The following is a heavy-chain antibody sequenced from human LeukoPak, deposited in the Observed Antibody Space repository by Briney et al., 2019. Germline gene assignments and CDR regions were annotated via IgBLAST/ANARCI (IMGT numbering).Heavy chain of an antibody. D-gene: IGHD3-22*01. V-gene: IGHV3-66*01. CDR1: GFTVSSNY. CDR2: IYSGGST. CDR3: ARAGDPINSSGYYSYYYYYMDV. Sequence: GGSLRLSCAASGFTVSSNYMSWVRQAPGKGLEWVSVIYSGGSTYYADSVKGRFTISRDNSKNTLYLQMNSLRAEDTAVYYCARAGDPINSSGYYSYYYYYMDVWGKGTTVTISS. J-gene: IGHJ6*03.